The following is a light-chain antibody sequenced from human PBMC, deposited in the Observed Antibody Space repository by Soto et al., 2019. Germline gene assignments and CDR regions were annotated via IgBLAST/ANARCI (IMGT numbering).Light chain of an antibody. CDR1: HDIGNY. CDR3: QYCDYVPL. V-gene: IGKV1-33*01. J-gene: IGKJ3*01. Sequence: DIQMTQSPSSLSASVGDRVTITCQASHDIGNYLNWYQHKPGKAPKLLIYGAYNLETGVPSRFSGGGSGTDFTFTSTSLQPEDFATYYCQYCDYVPLFGPGTTVDVK. CDR2: GAY.